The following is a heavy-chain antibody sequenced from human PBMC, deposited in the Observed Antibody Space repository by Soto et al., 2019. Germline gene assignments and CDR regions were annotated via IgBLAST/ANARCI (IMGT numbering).Heavy chain of an antibody. CDR2: ISGSGGST. Sequence: EVQLLESGGGLVQPGGSLRRSCAASGFTFSSYAMSWVRQAPGKGLEWVSAISGSGGSTYYADSVKGRFTISRDNSKNTLYLQMNSLRAEDTAVYYCAKHSSSWRVFDYWGQGTLVTVSS. J-gene: IGHJ4*02. CDR3: AKHSSSWRVFDY. D-gene: IGHD6-13*01. V-gene: IGHV3-23*01. CDR1: GFTFSSYA.